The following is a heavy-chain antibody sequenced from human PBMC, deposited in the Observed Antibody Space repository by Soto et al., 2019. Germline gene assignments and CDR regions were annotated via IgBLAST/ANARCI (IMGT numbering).Heavy chain of an antibody. D-gene: IGHD6-13*01. Sequence: QVQLVESGGGLVKPGGSLRLSCAASGFTFSDYYMSWIRQAPGKGLEWVSYISSSGSTIYYADSVKGRFTISRDNAKNSLYLQMNSLRAEDTAVYYCQRDPYASYSSSWQNWFDPWGQGTLITVSS. CDR1: GFTFSDYY. V-gene: IGHV3-11*01. CDR2: ISSSGSTI. CDR3: QRDPYASYSSSWQNWFDP. J-gene: IGHJ5*02.